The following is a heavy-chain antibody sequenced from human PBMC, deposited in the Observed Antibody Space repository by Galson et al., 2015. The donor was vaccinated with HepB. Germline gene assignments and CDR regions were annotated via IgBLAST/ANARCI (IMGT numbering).Heavy chain of an antibody. Sequence: SLRLSCAASGFTVSSNYMSWVRQAPGKGLEWVSVIYSGGSTYYADSVKGRFTISRDNSKNTLYLQMNSLRAEDTAVYYCARDISAAGTPFDAFDIWGQGTMVTVSS. CDR3: ARDISAAGTPFDAFDI. D-gene: IGHD6-13*01. CDR1: GFTVSSNY. J-gene: IGHJ3*02. V-gene: IGHV3-66*01. CDR2: IYSGGST.